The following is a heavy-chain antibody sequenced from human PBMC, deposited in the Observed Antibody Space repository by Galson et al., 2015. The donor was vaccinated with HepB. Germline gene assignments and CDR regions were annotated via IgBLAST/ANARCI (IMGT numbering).Heavy chain of an antibody. CDR3: ARGSYCSGGSCYAGVVDY. D-gene: IGHD2-15*01. CDR1: GFTFSSYS. V-gene: IGHV3-21*01. CDR2: ISSSSSYI. J-gene: IGHJ4*02. Sequence: SLRLSCAASGFTFSSYSMNWVRQAPGKGLEWVSSISSSSSYIYYADSVKGRFTISRDNAKNSLYLQMNSLRAEDTAVYYCARGSYCSGGSCYAGVVDYWGQGTLVTVSS.